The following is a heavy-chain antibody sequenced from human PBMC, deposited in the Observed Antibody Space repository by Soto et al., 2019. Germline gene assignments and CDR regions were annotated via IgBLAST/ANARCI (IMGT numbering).Heavy chain of an antibody. CDR2: IDPSDSYT. J-gene: IGHJ6*02. CDR1: GYSFTSYW. V-gene: IGHV5-10-1*01. CDR3: ARGASEVGVTIYGVVFDQYGKDV. Sequence: PGESLKISCKGSGYSFTSYWISWVRQMPGKGLEWMGRIDPSDSYTNYSPSFQGHVTISADKSISTAYLQWSSLKASDTAMYYCARGASEVGVTIYGVVFDQYGKDVWGQGTTVTVSS. D-gene: IGHD3-3*01.